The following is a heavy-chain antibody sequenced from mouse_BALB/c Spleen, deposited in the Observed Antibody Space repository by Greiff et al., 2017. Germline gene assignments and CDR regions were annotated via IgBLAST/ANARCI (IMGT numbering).Heavy chain of an antibody. Sequence: EVKLVESGGGLVQPGGSRKLSCAASGFTFSSFGMHWVRQAPEKGLEWVAYISSGSSTIYYADTVKGRFTISRDNPKNTLFLQMTSLRSEDTAMYYCARYYYGSNYAMDYWGQGTSVTVSS. CDR1: GFTFSSFG. J-gene: IGHJ4*01. CDR3: ARYYYGSNYAMDY. D-gene: IGHD1-1*01. V-gene: IGHV5-17*02. CDR2: ISSGSSTI.